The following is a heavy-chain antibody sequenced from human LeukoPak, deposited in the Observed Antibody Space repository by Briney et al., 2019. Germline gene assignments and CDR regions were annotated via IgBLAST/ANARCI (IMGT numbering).Heavy chain of an antibody. CDR2: ISSSSSYI. D-gene: IGHD2-21*01. Sequence: GGSLRLSCAASGFTFSSYSMNWVRQAPGKGLEWVSSISSSSSYIYYAGSVKGRFTISRDNAKNSLYLQMNSLRAEDTAVYYCARGGDPYGMDVWGQGTTVTVSS. CDR3: ARGGDPYGMDV. CDR1: GFTFSSYS. J-gene: IGHJ6*02. V-gene: IGHV3-21*01.